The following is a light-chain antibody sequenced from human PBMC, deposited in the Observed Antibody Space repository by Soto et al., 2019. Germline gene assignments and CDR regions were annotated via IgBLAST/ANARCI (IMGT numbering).Light chain of an antibody. Sequence: DIQMTQSPSSLSASVGDRVTITCRASQSISNYLNWYQQKPGKAPKLLMYAASSLEGGVPSRFSGSGSGTDFTLTISNLQPEDFATYYCQQSYSAPRTFGQGTKVEI. CDR1: QSISNY. J-gene: IGKJ2*01. CDR2: AAS. V-gene: IGKV1-39*01. CDR3: QQSYSAPRT.